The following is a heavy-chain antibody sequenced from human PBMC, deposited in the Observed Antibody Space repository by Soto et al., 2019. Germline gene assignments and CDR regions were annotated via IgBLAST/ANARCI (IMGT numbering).Heavy chain of an antibody. CDR2: IYYSGST. J-gene: IGHJ4*02. D-gene: IGHD6-19*01. CDR1: GGSISSYY. CDR3: AREYGSGWFDY. V-gene: IGHV4-59*12. Sequence: SETLSLTCTVSGGSISSYYWSWIRQPPGKGLEWIGYIYYSGSTNYNPSLKSRVTISVDTSKNQFSLKLSSVTAADTAVYYCAREYGSGWFDYWGQGTLVTVSS.